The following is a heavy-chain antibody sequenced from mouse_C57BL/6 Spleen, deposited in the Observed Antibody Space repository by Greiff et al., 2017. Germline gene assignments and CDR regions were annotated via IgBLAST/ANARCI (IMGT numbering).Heavy chain of an antibody. Sequence: QVQLKQSGPELVKPGASVKISCKASGYAFSSSWMNWVKQRPGKGLEWIGRIYPGDGDTNYNGKFKGKATLTADKSSSTAYMQLSSLTSEDSAVYFCARDYGNFLYAMDYWGQGTSVTVSS. CDR1: GYAFSSSW. J-gene: IGHJ4*01. CDR2: IYPGDGDT. CDR3: ARDYGNFLYAMDY. D-gene: IGHD2-1*01. V-gene: IGHV1-82*01.